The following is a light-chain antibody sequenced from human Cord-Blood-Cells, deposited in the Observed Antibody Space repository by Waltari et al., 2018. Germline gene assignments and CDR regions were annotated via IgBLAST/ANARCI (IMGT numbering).Light chain of an antibody. CDR3: CSYAGSYTFV. CDR1: SSAVGGSHY. CDR2: DVS. Sequence: QSALTPPRSVSGSPGQSVTISCPAPSSAVGGSHYLSWYQQHPGKAPKLMIYDVSKRPSGVPDRFSGSKSGNAASLTISGLQAEDEADYYCCSYAGSYTFVFGTGTKVTVL. V-gene: IGLV2-11*01. J-gene: IGLJ1*01.